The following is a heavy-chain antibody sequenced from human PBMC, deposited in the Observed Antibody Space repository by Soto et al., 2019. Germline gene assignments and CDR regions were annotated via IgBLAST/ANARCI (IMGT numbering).Heavy chain of an antibody. J-gene: IGHJ4*01. V-gene: IGHV4-30-4*01. CDR3: ARVGAPYVR. CDR1: GGGITRGDPY. Sequence: SETLSLTCSVSGGGITRGDPYWGWNLQPPGRDVEWLGYLYYSGSXFYHQYLKSRISRSVGTSKQQLSLKVSSVTAAHTAVSYRARVGAPYVRGGQGTRVTVSS. CDR2: LYYSGSX. D-gene: IGHD3-16*01.